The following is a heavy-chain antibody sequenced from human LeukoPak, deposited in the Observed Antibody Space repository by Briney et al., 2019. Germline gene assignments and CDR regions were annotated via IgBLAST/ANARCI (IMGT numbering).Heavy chain of an antibody. Sequence: AGGSLRLSCAASGSTFDDYAMHWVRQAPGKGLEWVSGISWNSGSIGYADSVKGRFTISRDNAKNSLYLQMNSLRAEDMALYYCAKDTSPYSSGWYDYWGQGTLVTVSS. V-gene: IGHV3-9*03. J-gene: IGHJ4*02. CDR2: ISWNSGSI. D-gene: IGHD6-19*01. CDR1: GSTFDDYA. CDR3: AKDTSPYSSGWYDY.